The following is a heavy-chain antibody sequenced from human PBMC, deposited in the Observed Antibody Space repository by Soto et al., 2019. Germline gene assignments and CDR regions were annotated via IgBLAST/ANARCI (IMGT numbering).Heavy chain of an antibody. V-gene: IGHV2-5*02. CDR1: GFSLSTNGVG. J-gene: IGHJ6*02. D-gene: IGHD3-9*01. CDR3: AHSKRLGGGGYFDKGMDV. CDR2: IYWDDDK. Sequence: QITLKESGPTLVKSGQTLTLTCTFSGFSLSTNGVGVGWIRQPPRKALEWLALIYWDDDKRYSSSLKSRLTISKATSKNQVVLTMMNMDPGDEATYYCAHSKRLGGGGYFDKGMDVWGQGTTVTVSS.